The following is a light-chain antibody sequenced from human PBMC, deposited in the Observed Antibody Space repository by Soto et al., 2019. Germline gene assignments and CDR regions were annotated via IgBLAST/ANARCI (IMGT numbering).Light chain of an antibody. CDR3: QQRSNWPT. Sequence: DTVLTQSRAPLSLSPGERATLSCSASQSIGNYLAWYQQKRGQAPRLLLYGASTRAPGTPPRFSGSGCGTDFTLTITRLEPEDFAVYYCQQRSNWPTFGGGTNGDIK. CDR2: GAS. V-gene: IGKV3-11*01. CDR1: QSIGNY. J-gene: IGKJ4*01.